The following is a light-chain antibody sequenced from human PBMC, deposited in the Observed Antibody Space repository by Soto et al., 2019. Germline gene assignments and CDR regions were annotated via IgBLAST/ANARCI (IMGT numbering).Light chain of an antibody. Sequence: EIVLAQSPATLSLSPGERATLSCRASQSVSSYLAWYQQKPGQAPRLLIYDASNRATGIPARFSGSGSGTDFTLTINSLEPEDFVVYYCQQRSNWPSITFGQGTRLEIK. J-gene: IGKJ5*01. V-gene: IGKV3-11*01. CDR2: DAS. CDR1: QSVSSY. CDR3: QQRSNWPSIT.